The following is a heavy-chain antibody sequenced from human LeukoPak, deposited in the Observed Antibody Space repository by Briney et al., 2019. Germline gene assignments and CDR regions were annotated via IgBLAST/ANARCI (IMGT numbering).Heavy chain of an antibody. D-gene: IGHD6-13*01. CDR2: INPNSGGT. CDR1: GYTFTDYY. CDR3: ARDRGIAAAGLIDY. Sequence: GASVTVSCKASGYTFTDYYMHWVRQAPGQGLEWMGWINPNSGGTNYAQKFQGRVTMTRDTPISTAYMELSRLRSDDTAVYYCARDRGIAAAGLIDYWGQGTLVTVSS. V-gene: IGHV1-2*02. J-gene: IGHJ4*02.